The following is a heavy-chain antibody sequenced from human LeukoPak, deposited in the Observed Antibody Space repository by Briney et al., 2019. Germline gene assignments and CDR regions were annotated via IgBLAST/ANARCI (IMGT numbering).Heavy chain of an antibody. J-gene: IGHJ5*02. CDR2: IYTSGST. CDR1: GGSISSYY. CDR3: ARHPRPYCSSTSCYTPGGWFDP. D-gene: IGHD2-2*01. Sequence: SETLSLTCTVSGGSISSYYWSWIRQPPGKGLEWIGYIYTSGSTNYNPSLKSRVTISEDTSKNQLSLKLSSVTAADTAVYYCARHPRPYCSSTSCYTPGGWFDPWGQGTPVTVSS. V-gene: IGHV4-4*09.